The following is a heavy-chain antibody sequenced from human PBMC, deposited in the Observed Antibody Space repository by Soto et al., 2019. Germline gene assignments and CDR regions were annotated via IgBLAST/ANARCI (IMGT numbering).Heavy chain of an antibody. CDR2: INHSGST. V-gene: IGHV4-34*01. CDR1: GGSFSGYY. CDR3: ARVRRDYYGSGRAGWFDP. Sequence: QVQLQQWGAGLLKPSETLSLTCAVYGGSFSGYYWSWIRQPPGKGLEWIGEINHSGSTNYNPSLKGRVTISVDTSKNQFSLKLSSVTAADTAVYYCARVRRDYYGSGRAGWFDPWGQGTLVTVSS. J-gene: IGHJ5*02. D-gene: IGHD3-10*01.